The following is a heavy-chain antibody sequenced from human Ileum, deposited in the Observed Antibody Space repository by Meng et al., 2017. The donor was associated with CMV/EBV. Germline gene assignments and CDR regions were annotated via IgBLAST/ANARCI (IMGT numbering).Heavy chain of an antibody. V-gene: IGHV3-74*01. CDR2: LDTDGTTT. CDR1: GFSLTHYW. Sequence: GGSLRLSCAASGFSLTHYWMHWVRQAPGTGLVWVSRLDTDGTTTNYADFVMGRFTISRDNTKNTLYLQMNSLRAEDTAVYFCVGDCTAASCLGYWGQGTPVTVSS. D-gene: IGHD2-2*01. CDR3: VGDCTAASCLGY. J-gene: IGHJ4*02.